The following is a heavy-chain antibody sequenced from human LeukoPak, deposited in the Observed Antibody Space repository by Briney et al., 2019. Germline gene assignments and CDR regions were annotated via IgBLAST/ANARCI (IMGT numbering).Heavy chain of an antibody. D-gene: IGHD5-12*01. CDR1: GFTFSSYS. CDR2: ISSSSSYI. V-gene: IGHV3-21*04. CDR3: AKEEMATSTFDY. J-gene: IGHJ4*02. Sequence: GGSLRLSCAASGFTFSSYSMNWVRQAPGKGLEWVSSISSSSSYIYYADSVKGRFTISRDNSKNTLYLQMNSLRAEDTAVYYCAKEEMATSTFDYWGQGTLVTVSS.